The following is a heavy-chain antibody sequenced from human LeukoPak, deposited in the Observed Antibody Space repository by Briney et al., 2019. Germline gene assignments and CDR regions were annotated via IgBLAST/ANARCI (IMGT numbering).Heavy chain of an antibody. CDR3: AKGSRLDILTGYYPNWFDP. J-gene: IGHJ5*02. Sequence: PGGSLRLSCAASGFTFSSYAMSWVRQAPGKGLEWVSGISWNSGSIGYADSVKGRFTISRDNAKNSLYLQMNSLRAEDTALYYCAKGSRLDILTGYYPNWFDPWGQGTLVTVSS. CDR1: GFTFSSYA. CDR2: ISWNSGSI. V-gene: IGHV3-9*01. D-gene: IGHD3-9*01.